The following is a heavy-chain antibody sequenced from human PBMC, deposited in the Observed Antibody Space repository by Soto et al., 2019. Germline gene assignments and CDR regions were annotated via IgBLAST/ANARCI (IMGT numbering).Heavy chain of an antibody. V-gene: IGHV3-11*01. J-gene: IGHJ4*02. CDR1: GFTFSDYY. CDR3: ARDFEREISLFDY. D-gene: IGHD3-9*01. CDR2: ISSSGSTI. Sequence: GGSLRLSCAASGFTFSDYYMSWIRQAPGKGLEWVSYISSSGSTIYYADSVKGRFTISRDNAKNSLYLQMNSLRAEDTAVYYCARDFEREISLFDYWGQGTLVTVSS.